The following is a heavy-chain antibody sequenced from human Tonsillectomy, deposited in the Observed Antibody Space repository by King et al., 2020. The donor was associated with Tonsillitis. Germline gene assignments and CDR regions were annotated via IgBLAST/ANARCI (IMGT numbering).Heavy chain of an antibody. V-gene: IGHV5-51*01. J-gene: IGHJ3*02. CDR1: GHSLTSYW. CDR2: IYPNDSDT. D-gene: IGHD3-3*01. CDR3: ARRRVVRLHFDGFDI. Sequence: QLVQSGAEVKKPGESLKISCKASGHSLTSYWIGWVRQMPGKGLEWMGIIYPNDSDTRYSPYFQGQVTISADKSTSTAYLQWSSLRAADTAMYYCARRRVVRLHFDGFDIWGQGTMVTVSS.